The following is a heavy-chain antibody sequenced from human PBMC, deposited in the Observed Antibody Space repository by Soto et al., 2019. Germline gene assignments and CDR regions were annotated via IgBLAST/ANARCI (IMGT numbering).Heavy chain of an antibody. D-gene: IGHD2-15*01. Sequence: GGSLRLSCAASGFTFSSYSMIWVRQAPGKGLEWVSSISSSSSYIYYADSVKGRFTISRDNAKNSLYLQMNSLRAEDTAVYYCAKIGYCSGGSCYSGRSYGMDVWGQGTTVTVSS. V-gene: IGHV3-21*01. CDR3: AKIGYCSGGSCYSGRSYGMDV. J-gene: IGHJ6*02. CDR2: ISSSSSYI. CDR1: GFTFSSYS.